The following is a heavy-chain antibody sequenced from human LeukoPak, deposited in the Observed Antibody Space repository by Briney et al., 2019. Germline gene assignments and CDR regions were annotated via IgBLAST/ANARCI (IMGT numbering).Heavy chain of an antibody. CDR1: GFTFSRYA. V-gene: IGHV3-30-3*01. Sequence: GGSLRLSCAASGFTFSRYAMHWVRPPPGKGLEWVAVILYDGSNKYYADSVTGRFTISRDNSKNTVYLQMNSPRAEDTALYYCEREAIVVERWFDPWGQGTLVTVSS. D-gene: IGHD3-22*01. J-gene: IGHJ5*02. CDR2: ILYDGSNK. CDR3: EREAIVVERWFDP.